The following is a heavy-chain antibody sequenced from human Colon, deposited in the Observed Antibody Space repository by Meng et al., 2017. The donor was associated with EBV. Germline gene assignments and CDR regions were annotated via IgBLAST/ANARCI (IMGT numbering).Heavy chain of an antibody. CDR2: IYHGGNT. CDR3: ARGNAYNAPSIDY. V-gene: IGHV4-4*02. J-gene: IGHJ4*02. CDR1: GASISSKNW. D-gene: IGHD5-24*01. Sequence: DSGPGVGALSGTLALPLAGSGASISSKNWRSWVRQPPGKGLEWSGAIYHGGNTNYNPSLKSRVTISVDRSNDQFSLILSSVTAADTAVYYCARGNAYNAPSIDYWGQGTLVTVSS.